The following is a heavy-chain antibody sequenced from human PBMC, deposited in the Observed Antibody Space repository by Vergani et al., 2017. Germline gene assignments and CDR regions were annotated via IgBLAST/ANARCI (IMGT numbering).Heavy chain of an antibody. D-gene: IGHD5-24*01. V-gene: IGHV4-34*01. CDR2: INHSGST. CDR1: GGSFSGYY. CDR3: ARGTDGYNYYYYYGMDV. Sequence: QVQLQQWGAGLLKPSETLSLTCAVYGGSFSGYYWSWIRQPPGKGLEWIGEINHSGSTNYNPSLKSRVTISVDTSKNQFSLKLSSVTAADTAVYYCARGTDGYNYYYYYGMDVWGQGTTVTVSS. J-gene: IGHJ6*02.